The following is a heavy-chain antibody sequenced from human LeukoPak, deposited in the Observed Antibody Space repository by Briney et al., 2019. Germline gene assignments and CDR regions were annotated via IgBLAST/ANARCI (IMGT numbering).Heavy chain of an antibody. CDR1: GGTFSSYA. CDR2: MNPNSGNT. V-gene: IGHV1-8*02. J-gene: IGHJ4*02. D-gene: IGHD2-2*01. Sequence: GASVKVSCKASGGTFSSYAISWVRQAPGQGLEWMGWMNPNSGNTGYAQKFQGRVTMTRDTSISTAYMELSSLGSEDTAVYYCARGTPYCSSASCYNYWGQGTLVTVSS. CDR3: ARGTPYCSSASCYNY.